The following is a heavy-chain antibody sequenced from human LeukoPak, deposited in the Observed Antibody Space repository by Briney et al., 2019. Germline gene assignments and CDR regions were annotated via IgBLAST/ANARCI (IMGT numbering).Heavy chain of an antibody. CDR3: AGGGGYSYGFTDYYYYMDV. Sequence: GASVKVSCKASGYTFTSYDINWVRQATGQGLEWMGWMNPNSGNTGYAQKFQGRVTMTRNTSISTAYMELSSLRSEDTAVYYCAGGGGYSYGFTDYYYYMDVWGKGTTVTISS. D-gene: IGHD5-18*01. CDR1: GYTFTSYD. V-gene: IGHV1-8*01. CDR2: MNPNSGNT. J-gene: IGHJ6*03.